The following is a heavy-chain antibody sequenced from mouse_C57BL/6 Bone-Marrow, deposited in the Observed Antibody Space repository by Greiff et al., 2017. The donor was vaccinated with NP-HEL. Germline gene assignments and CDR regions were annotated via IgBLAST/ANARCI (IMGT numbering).Heavy chain of an antibody. Sequence: VQRVESGAELVKPGASVKMSCKASGYTFTTYPIEWMKQNHGKSLEWIGNFHPYNDDTKYNEKFKGKATLTVEKSSSTVYLELSRLTSDDSAVYYCARRHYYGSSYWYFDVWGTGTTVTVSS. CDR2: FHPYNDDT. CDR3: ARRHYYGSSYWYFDV. J-gene: IGHJ1*03. V-gene: IGHV1-47*01. D-gene: IGHD1-1*01. CDR1: GYTFTTYP.